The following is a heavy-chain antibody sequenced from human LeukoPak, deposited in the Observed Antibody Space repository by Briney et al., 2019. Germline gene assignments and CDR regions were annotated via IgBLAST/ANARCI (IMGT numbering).Heavy chain of an antibody. V-gene: IGHV1-2*06. CDR2: INPNSGGT. CDR3: ARGGHGDYEASDAFDI. CDR1: GYTFTCYY. D-gene: IGHD4-17*01. Sequence: ASVKVSCKASGYTFTCYYMHWVRQAPGQGLEWMGRINPNSGGTNYAQKFQGRVTMTRDASISTAYMELSRLRSDDTAVYYCARGGHGDYEASDAFDIWGQGTMVTVSS. J-gene: IGHJ3*02.